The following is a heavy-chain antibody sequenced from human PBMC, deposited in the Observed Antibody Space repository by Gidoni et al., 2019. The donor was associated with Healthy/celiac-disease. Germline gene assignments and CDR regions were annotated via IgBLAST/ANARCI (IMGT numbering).Heavy chain of an antibody. Sequence: QMQLVQSGPEVQKPGPSVQVSCKSSGFTFPSSAMQWVRQARGERLEWIGWIVVGSGNTNYAQKFQERVTITRDMSTSTAYMELSSLRSEDTAVYYCAAIYGDYGQGFAFDIWGQGTMVTVSS. CDR2: IVVGSGNT. J-gene: IGHJ3*02. CDR1: GFTFPSSA. V-gene: IGHV1-58*02. D-gene: IGHD4-17*01. CDR3: AAIYGDYGQGFAFDI.